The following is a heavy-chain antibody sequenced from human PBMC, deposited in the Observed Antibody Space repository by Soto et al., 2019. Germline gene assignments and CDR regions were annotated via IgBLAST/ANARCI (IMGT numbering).Heavy chain of an antibody. CDR1: GFTFGDSY. CDR3: VRGGGGGLFDP. CDR2: ISPGSRYP. D-gene: IGHD2-15*01. J-gene: IGHJ5*02. V-gene: IGHV3-11*06. Sequence: GGSLRLSCAGSGFTFGDSYMSWIRQAPGKGLEWPSYISPGSRYPAYTDSVKGRFTISRDNAKRSLYLQMMSLTAEDTAIYYCVRGGGGGLFDPWGQGTMVTVSS.